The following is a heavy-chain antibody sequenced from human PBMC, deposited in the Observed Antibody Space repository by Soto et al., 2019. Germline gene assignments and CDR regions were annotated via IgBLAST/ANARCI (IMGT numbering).Heavy chain of an antibody. CDR3: ARDGITGTTGDY. D-gene: IGHD1-20*01. Sequence: GGSLRLSCAASGFTLSNHGMQWVRQAPGKGLEWVAVVSSDGDTRYYADSVKGRFTISRDNSKNTLYLQMNSLRAEDTAVYYCARDGITGTTGDYWGQGTLVTVSS. J-gene: IGHJ4*02. V-gene: IGHV3-30*03. CDR1: GFTLSNHG. CDR2: VSSDGDTR.